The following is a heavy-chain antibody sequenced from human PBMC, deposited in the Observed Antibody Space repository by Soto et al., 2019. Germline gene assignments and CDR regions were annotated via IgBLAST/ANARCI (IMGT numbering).Heavy chain of an antibody. CDR3: ARRLYGGYPYFDY. V-gene: IGHV1-3*01. D-gene: IGHD5-12*01. Sequence: ASVQVSCKASGYTFTSYAMHWVRQAPGQRLEWMGWINAGNGNTKYSQKFQGRVTITRDTCASTAYMELSSLRSEDTAVYYCARRLYGGYPYFDYWGQGTLVTVSS. J-gene: IGHJ4*02. CDR2: INAGNGNT. CDR1: GYTFTSYA.